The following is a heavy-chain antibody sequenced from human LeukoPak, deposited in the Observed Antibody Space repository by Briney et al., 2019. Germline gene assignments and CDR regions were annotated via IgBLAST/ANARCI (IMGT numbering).Heavy chain of an antibody. CDR3: ARVNIAARTYYFDY. D-gene: IGHD6-13*01. CDR1: GGSISSGSYY. Sequence: SQTLSLTCTVSGGSISSGSYYWSWIRQAAGKGLEWIGRIYTSGSTNYNPSLKSRVTISVDTSKNQFSLKLSSVTAADTAVYYCARVNIAARTYYFDYWGQGTLVTVSS. V-gene: IGHV4-61*02. CDR2: IYTSGST. J-gene: IGHJ4*02.